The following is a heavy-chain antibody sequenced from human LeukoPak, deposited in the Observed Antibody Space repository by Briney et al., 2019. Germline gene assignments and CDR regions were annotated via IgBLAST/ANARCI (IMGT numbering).Heavy chain of an antibody. Sequence: ASVKVSCTASGYTFASYYMHWVRQAPGQGLEWMGIINPSYGSTSYAHKFQGRVSMTRDTSTSTVYMELSSLRSEDTAVYYCARVARAPYASSLDYWGQGTLVTVSS. CDR3: ARVARAPYASSLDY. V-gene: IGHV1-46*01. D-gene: IGHD3-22*01. CDR2: INPSYGST. J-gene: IGHJ4*02. CDR1: GYTFASYY.